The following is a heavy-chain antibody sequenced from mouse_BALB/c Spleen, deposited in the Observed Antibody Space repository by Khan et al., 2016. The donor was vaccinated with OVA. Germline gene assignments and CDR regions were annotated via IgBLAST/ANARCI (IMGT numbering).Heavy chain of an antibody. Sequence: VQLKQSGAELVKPGASVKLSCTASGFNIEDTYMHWVKQRPEQGPEWIGRIDPANGEIKFDPKFQGKATLTADTSSNTAYLQVSSLTSKDTAVYYSATLYGNPCAYRGQGTRVSVSA. V-gene: IGHV14-3*02. CDR3: ATLYGNPCAY. CDR1: GFNIEDTY. CDR2: IDPANGEI. D-gene: IGHD2-1*01. J-gene: IGHJ3*01.